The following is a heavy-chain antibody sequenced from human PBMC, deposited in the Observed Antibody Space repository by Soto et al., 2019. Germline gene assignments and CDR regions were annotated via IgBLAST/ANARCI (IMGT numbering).Heavy chain of an antibody. Sequence: EVQLVESGGGLVQPGGSLRLSCAASGFTFSSYWMSWVRQAPGTGLEWVANIKQDGSEKYYVDSVKGRFTVSRDNAKNSLYLQMNSLRAEDTAVYYCARWGHITMIVVVTKDAFDIWGQVTIVTASS. V-gene: IGHV3-7*05. CDR1: GFTFSSYW. J-gene: IGHJ3*02. CDR2: IKQDGSEK. D-gene: IGHD3-22*01. CDR3: ARWGHITMIVVVTKDAFDI.